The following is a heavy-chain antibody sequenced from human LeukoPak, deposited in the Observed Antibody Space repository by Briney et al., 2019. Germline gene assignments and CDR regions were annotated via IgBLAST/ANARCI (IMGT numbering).Heavy chain of an antibody. J-gene: IGHJ6*04. CDR3: ARDIVVVPAVGLNYYYYSMDV. CDR2: IIPIFGTA. CDR1: GGTFSSYA. D-gene: IGHD2-2*01. Sequence: SVTVSCKASGGTFSSYAISWVRQAPGQGLEWMGGIIPIFGTANYAQKFQGRVTITADESTSTAYMELSSLRSEDTAVYYCARDIVVVPAVGLNYYYYSMDVWGKGTTVTVSS. V-gene: IGHV1-69*13.